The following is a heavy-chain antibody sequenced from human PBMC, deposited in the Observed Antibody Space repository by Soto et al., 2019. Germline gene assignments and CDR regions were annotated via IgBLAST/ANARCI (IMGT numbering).Heavy chain of an antibody. V-gene: IGHV2-5*01. CDR2: IHWNDDK. CDR1: GFSLSVYGVR. CDR3: AHTKDSSGFLNS. J-gene: IGHJ4*02. Sequence: ASGPTLVNPTQPLTLTCSFSGFSLSVYGVRVIWFRQPPGETLEWLALIHWNDDKRYSPYLKSRLTITKDTSKNQVVLTLTNLDPLDTGTYFCAHTKDSSGFLNSWGQGILVTVSS. D-gene: IGHD3-22*01.